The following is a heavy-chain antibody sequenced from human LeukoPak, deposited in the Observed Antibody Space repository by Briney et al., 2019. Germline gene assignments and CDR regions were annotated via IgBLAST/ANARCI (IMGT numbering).Heavy chain of an antibody. Sequence: SETLSLTCTVSGGSISSNYWSWIRQPPGKGLEWIGYIYYSGSTNYNPSLKSRVTISVDTSKNQFSLKLSSVTAADTAVYYCARGGYAKNEIDYWGQGTLVTVSS. V-gene: IGHV4-59*08. CDR3: ARGGYAKNEIDY. CDR2: IYYSGST. J-gene: IGHJ4*02. D-gene: IGHD5-18*01. CDR1: GGSISSNY.